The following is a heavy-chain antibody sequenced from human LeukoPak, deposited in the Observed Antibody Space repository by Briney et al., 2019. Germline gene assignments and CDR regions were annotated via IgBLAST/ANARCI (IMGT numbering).Heavy chain of an antibody. V-gene: IGHV1-2*02. Sequence: GASVKVSCKASGYTFTSYAMNWVRQAPGQGLEWMGWINPNSGGTNYAHKFQDRVTMTRDTSITTAYMELSRLKSDDTAVYYCALNYGSGSFEYWGQGTLVTVSS. J-gene: IGHJ4*02. D-gene: IGHD3-10*01. CDR1: GYTFTSYA. CDR3: ALNYGSGSFEY. CDR2: INPNSGGT.